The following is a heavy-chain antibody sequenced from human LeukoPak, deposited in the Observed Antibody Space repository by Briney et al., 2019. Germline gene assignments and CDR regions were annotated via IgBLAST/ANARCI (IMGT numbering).Heavy chain of an antibody. D-gene: IGHD3-3*01. CDR2: IKPDGSEK. CDR3: ARGITIFGVAHY. J-gene: IGHJ4*02. CDR1: HFTFTTYW. Sequence: GGSLRLSCAASHFTFTTYWMSWLRQAPGKGLEWVANIKPDGSEKYYVDSVKGRFTISRDNAKNSLYLQMNSLRAEDTAVYYCARGITIFGVAHYWGQGTLVTVSS. V-gene: IGHV3-7*01.